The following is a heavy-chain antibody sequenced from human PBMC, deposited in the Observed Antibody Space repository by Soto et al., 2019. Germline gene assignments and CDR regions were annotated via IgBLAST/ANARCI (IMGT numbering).Heavy chain of an antibody. Sequence: GGSLRLSCAASGFTFSSYAMSWVRQAPGKGLEWVSAISGSGGSTYYADSVKGRFTISRDNSKNTLYLQMNSLRAEDTAVYYCAKDSQCDFWSGYYLSWGQGTMVTVSS. V-gene: IGHV3-23*01. J-gene: IGHJ3*01. CDR3: AKDSQCDFWSGYYLS. D-gene: IGHD3-3*01. CDR1: GFTFSSYA. CDR2: ISGSGGST.